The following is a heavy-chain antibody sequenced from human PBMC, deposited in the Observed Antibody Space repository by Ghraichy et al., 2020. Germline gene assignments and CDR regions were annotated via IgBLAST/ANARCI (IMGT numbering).Heavy chain of an antibody. CDR1: GFTFSDYY. V-gene: IGHV3-11*04. CDR2: ISSSGSTI. Sequence: GGSLRLSCAASGFTFSDYYMSWIRQAPGKGLEWVSYISSSGSTIYYADSVKGRFTISRDNAKNSLYLQMNSLRAEDTAVYYCARGSGGVVVAAISYYYYGMDVWGQGTTVTVSS. D-gene: IGHD2-15*01. J-gene: IGHJ6*02. CDR3: ARGSGGVVVAAISYYYYGMDV.